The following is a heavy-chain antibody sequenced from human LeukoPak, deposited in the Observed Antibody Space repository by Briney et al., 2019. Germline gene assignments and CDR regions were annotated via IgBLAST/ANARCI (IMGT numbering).Heavy chain of an antibody. J-gene: IGHJ5*02. CDR1: GFAVSSNY. CDR3: ARDRGPGWFDP. V-gene: IGHV3-66*03. D-gene: IGHD3-10*01. CDR2: IYSTGTT. Sequence: GGSLRLSCAVSGFAVSSNYVSWVRQAPGKGLEWVSDIYSTGTTFYADSVKGRFTISRDNSKNTVYLQMNGLKPEDTAVYYCARDRGPGWFDPWGQGTLVTVSS.